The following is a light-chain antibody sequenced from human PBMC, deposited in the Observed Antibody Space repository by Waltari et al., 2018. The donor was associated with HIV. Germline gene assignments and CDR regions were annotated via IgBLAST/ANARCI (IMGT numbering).Light chain of an antibody. CDR3: HSRDTDGDHYV. CDR1: SLRSFF. Sequence: SSELTQDPVLSVALGQTITITCQGDSLRSFFPNWFQQTPGQAPILVVYGANRRPSGIPARISASNSGNTSSLIISDAQAVDEADYYCHSRDTDGDHYVFGGGTRVIV. J-gene: IGLJ1*01. CDR2: GAN. V-gene: IGLV3-19*01.